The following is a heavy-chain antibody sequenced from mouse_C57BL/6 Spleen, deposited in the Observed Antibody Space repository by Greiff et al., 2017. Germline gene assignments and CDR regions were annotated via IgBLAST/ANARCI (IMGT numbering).Heavy chain of an antibody. CDR3: ASYYDGYYGVSPMDY. CDR2: IHPNSGST. CDR1: GYTFTSYW. D-gene: IGHD2-3*01. J-gene: IGHJ4*01. V-gene: IGHV1-64*01. Sequence: QVQLQQPGAELVKPGASVKLSCKASGYTFTSYWMHWVKQRPGQGLEWIGMIHPNSGSTNYNEKFKSKATLTVDKSSSTAYMQLSSLTSEDSAVXYCASYYDGYYGVSPMDYWGQGTSVTVSS.